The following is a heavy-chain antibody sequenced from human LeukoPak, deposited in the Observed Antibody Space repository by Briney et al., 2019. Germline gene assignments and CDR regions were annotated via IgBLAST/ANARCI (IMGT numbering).Heavy chain of an antibody. V-gene: IGHV4-39*01. CDR2: ISYSGST. J-gene: IGHJ6*03. D-gene: IGHD3-3*01. CDR1: VGSLRSSPYY. Sequence: SETLSLTCTVSVGSLRSSPYYWGWIRQRPGKGLEWIGSISYSGSTQYNPSLKSQVDICLRSSKNQYSLELTSVTAADTAVFYCAHLATDFSSAHYTGGYYYMDVWGKGTTVTVSS. CDR3: AHLATDFSSAHYTGGYYYMDV.